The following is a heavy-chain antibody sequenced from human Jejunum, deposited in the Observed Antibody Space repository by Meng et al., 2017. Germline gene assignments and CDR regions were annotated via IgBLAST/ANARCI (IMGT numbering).Heavy chain of an antibody. J-gene: IGHJ4*02. D-gene: IGHD3-16*01. CDR2: IYWDNDK. CDR3: AHRRINGSPWDGGDFDY. CDR1: GFSLSTSGVG. Sequence: QITLKESGPSRVKPTQTLALTCTFSGFSLSTSGVGVGWIRQSTGKALEWLAVIYWDNDKRYSPSLKNRLTIDKDTFKNEVVLTMTNMDPVDTATYYCAHRRINGSPWDGGDFDYWGQGTLVTVSS. V-gene: IGHV2-5*02.